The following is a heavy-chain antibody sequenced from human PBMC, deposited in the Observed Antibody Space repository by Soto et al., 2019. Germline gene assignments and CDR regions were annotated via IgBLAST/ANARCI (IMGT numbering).Heavy chain of an antibody. D-gene: IGHD3-22*01. J-gene: IGHJ4*01. CDR2: ISYDGSKR. V-gene: IGHV3-30*18. CDR1: GFPFSYFG. Sequence: PGGSLRLSCEVSGFPFSYFGLDWVRQVPGKGLEWVAIISYDGSKRYYADSVKGRFTISRDNSKNTLYLQMNSLRAEDTAMYYCAKTATYVDDYDNTGYSSEDYWGPGTPVTVSS. CDR3: AKTATYVDDYDNTGYSSEDY.